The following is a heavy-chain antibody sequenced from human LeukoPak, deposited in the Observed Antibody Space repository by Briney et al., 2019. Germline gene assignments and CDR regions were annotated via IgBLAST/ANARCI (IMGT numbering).Heavy chain of an antibody. CDR1: GCSISSYY. CDR2: IYYSGST. V-gene: IGHV4-59*08. Sequence: SETLSLTCTVSGCSISSYYWRWIRQPPGKGLEWIGYIYYSGSTNYNPSLKSRVTISVDTSKNQFSLKLSSVTAADTAVYYCARRHDYGDYLNWFDPWGQGTLVTVSS. CDR3: ARRHDYGDYLNWFDP. D-gene: IGHD4-17*01. J-gene: IGHJ5*02.